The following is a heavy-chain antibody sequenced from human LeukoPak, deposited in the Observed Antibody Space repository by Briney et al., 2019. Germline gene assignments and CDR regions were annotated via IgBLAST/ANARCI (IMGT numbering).Heavy chain of an antibody. V-gene: IGHV4-4*07. CDR1: GGSISGYY. D-gene: IGHD3-10*01. Sequence: PSETLSLTCTVSGGSISGYYWSWIRQPAGKGLEWIGRIYTSGSTNYNPSLKSRVTMSVDTSKKQFSLNLSSVTAADTAVYYCARDTEAKRGSPYGIWNWGQGTLVTVSS. CDR3: ARDTEAKRGSPYGIWN. CDR2: IYTSGST. J-gene: IGHJ4*02.